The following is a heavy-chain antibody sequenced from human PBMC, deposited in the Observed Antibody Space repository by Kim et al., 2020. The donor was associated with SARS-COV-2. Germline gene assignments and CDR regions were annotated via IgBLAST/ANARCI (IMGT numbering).Heavy chain of an antibody. CDR3: ARDIVVVPAAMGLDY. Sequence: QQFQGRVTTTRDTSTSTVYMRLSSLRSEATAVYYCARDIVVVPAAMGLDYWGQGTLVTVSS. D-gene: IGHD2-2*01. J-gene: IGHJ4*02. V-gene: IGHV1-46*01.